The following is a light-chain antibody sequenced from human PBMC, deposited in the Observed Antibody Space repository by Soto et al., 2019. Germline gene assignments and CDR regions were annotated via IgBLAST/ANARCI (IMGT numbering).Light chain of an antibody. CDR3: QQYNGYSQT. CDR1: QSINSW. CDR2: KAS. J-gene: IGKJ1*01. Sequence: DIQMTQSPSTLSASVGDRVTITCRASQSINSWLAWYQQKPGRAPKLLIYKASSLESGVPSRFSGSGSGTEFTLNISSLQPDDFATYYCQQYNGYSQTFGQGTKVEIK. V-gene: IGKV1-5*03.